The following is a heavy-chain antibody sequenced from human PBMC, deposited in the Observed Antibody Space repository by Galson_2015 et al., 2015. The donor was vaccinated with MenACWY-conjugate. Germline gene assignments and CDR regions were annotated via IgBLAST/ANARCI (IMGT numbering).Heavy chain of an antibody. D-gene: IGHD5-18*01. CDR3: AHRLPDSYDSFDY. J-gene: IGHJ4*02. CDR2: IYGDGDK. Sequence: PALVKPTQTLTLTCTFSGFSLSTTAVGVGWVRQPPGKALEWLALIYGDGDKRYTPSLRSRLTITKDTSKSQVVLTMTNMDPVDTATFYCAHRLPDSYDSFDYWGQGALVTVSS. CDR1: GFSLSTTAVG. V-gene: IGHV2-5*02.